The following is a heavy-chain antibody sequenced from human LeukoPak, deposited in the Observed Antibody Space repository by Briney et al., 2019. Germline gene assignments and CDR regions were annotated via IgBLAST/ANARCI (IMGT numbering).Heavy chain of an antibody. Sequence: GGALRLSCAASGFTFSSYAMSWVRQAPGKGLEWVSAISGSGGSTYYADSVKGRFTISRDNSKNTLYLQMNSLRAEDTAVYYCARGPIYYGDSWFDPWGQGTLVIVSS. CDR2: ISGSGGST. J-gene: IGHJ5*02. CDR1: GFTFSSYA. V-gene: IGHV3-23*01. D-gene: IGHD3-10*01. CDR3: ARGPIYYGDSWFDP.